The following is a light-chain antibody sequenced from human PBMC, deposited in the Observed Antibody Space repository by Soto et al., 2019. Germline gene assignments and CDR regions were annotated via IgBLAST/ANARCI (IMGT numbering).Light chain of an antibody. J-gene: IGKJ1*01. CDR3: QQYGNSPQT. V-gene: IGKV3-11*01. CDR2: EAS. Sequence: EIVLTQSPATLSLSPGERATLSCRASQNVRNYLAWYQHKPGQAPRLLIYEASNRATGIPARFSGSGSGTDFTLTISSLEPEDFAVYYCQQYGNSPQTFGQGTKVDIK. CDR1: QNVRNY.